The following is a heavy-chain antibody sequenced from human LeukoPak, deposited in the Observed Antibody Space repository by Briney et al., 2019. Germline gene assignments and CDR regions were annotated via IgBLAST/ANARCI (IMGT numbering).Heavy chain of an antibody. CDR2: IYSTGST. J-gene: IGHJ4*02. CDR1: GGSISNYY. V-gene: IGHV4-59*08. Sequence: KPSETLSLTRSVSGGSISNYYWSWLRQPPGKGLEWIGHIYSTGSTTYSPSLKSRVIMSADTSKNQFSLKVTSVAAADTAVYYCARHRPEGSYPLDSWGQGALVTVSS. CDR3: ARHRPEGSYPLDS.